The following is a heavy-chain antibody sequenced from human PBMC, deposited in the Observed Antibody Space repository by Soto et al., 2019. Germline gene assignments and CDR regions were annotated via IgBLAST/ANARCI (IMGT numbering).Heavy chain of an antibody. J-gene: IGHJ5*02. CDR2: ISSSSSTI. CDR1: GFTFSNYS. V-gene: IGHV3-48*02. CDR3: ARAYSSGWYPDNWFDP. D-gene: IGHD6-19*01. Sequence: GGFLRLSCAASGFTFSNYSMRLVRQAPGKGLEWVSYISSSSSTIYYADSVKGRFTISRDNAKNSLYLQMNSLRDEDTAVYYCARAYSSGWYPDNWFDPWGQGPLVTVSS.